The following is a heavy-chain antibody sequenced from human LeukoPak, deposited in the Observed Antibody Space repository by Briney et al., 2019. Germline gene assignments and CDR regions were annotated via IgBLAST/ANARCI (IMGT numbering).Heavy chain of an antibody. CDR3: ARDPPYYYGSGDSKPTYFFDY. D-gene: IGHD3-10*01. V-gene: IGHV1-2*02. CDR1: GYTLTGYY. CDR2: INPNSGGT. J-gene: IGHJ4*02. Sequence: ASVTVSCKASGYTLTGYYIHWVRQAPGQGLEWMGWINPNSGGTNYAQNFQGRVTMTSDTSISTAYMELSRLRSDDTAVYYCARDPPYYYGSGDSKPTYFFDYWGQGTLVTVSS.